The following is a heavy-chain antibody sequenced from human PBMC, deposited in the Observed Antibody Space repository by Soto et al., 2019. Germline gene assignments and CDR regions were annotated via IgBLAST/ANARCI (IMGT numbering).Heavy chain of an antibody. D-gene: IGHD3-22*01. J-gene: IGHJ4*02. CDR3: AREETYYYDSSGYYPNFDY. Sequence: PGGSLRLSCAASGFTFSSYSMNWVRQAPGKGLEWVSYISSSSSTIYYADSVKGRFTISRDNAKNSLYLQMNSLRAEDTAVYYCAREETYYYDSSGYYPNFDYWGQGTLVTVSS. V-gene: IGHV3-48*01. CDR2: ISSSSSTI. CDR1: GFTFSSYS.